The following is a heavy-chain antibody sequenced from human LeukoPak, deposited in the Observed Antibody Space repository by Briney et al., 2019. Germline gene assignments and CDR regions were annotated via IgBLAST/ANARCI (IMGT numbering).Heavy chain of an antibody. CDR1: GFSISSGNYY. CDR2: IFTSGST. V-gene: IGHV4-61*02. D-gene: IGHD1-26*01. CDR3: ARGGGSYYFHWFDP. Sequence: SQTLCLTCTVSGFSISSGNYYWSWLRQRAGKGLESIGRIFTSGSTNYNPSLKSRVTISLDTSKNQFSLKLSSVTAADTAVYHCARGGGSYYFHWFDPWGQGTLVTVSS. J-gene: IGHJ5*02.